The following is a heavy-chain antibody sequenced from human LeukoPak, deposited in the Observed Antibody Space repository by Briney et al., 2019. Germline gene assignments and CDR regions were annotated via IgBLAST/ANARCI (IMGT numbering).Heavy chain of an antibody. CDR1: GFTFSSYA. J-gene: IGHJ4*02. Sequence: GGSLRLSCAASGFTFSSYAMHWVRQAPGKGLEWVAVISYDGSNKYYADSVKGRFTISRDNSKNTLYLQMNSLRAEDTAVYYCASMGIYDSSGYSGYWGQGTLVTVSS. CDR3: ASMGIYDSSGYSGY. V-gene: IGHV3-30*04. CDR2: ISYDGSNK. D-gene: IGHD3-22*01.